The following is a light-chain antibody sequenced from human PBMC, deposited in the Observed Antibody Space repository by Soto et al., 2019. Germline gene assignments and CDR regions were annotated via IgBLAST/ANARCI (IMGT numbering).Light chain of an antibody. J-gene: IGKJ5*01. CDR1: QSISRNY. Sequence: EIVLTQSPGTLSLSPGERATLSCRASQSISRNYLAWYQQKPGQAPRLLIYDASNRATGIPDRFSGSGSGTDFSLTISRLEPEDFAVYYCQQYGSLSITFGQGTRLEIK. CDR3: QQYGSLSIT. CDR2: DAS. V-gene: IGKV3-20*01.